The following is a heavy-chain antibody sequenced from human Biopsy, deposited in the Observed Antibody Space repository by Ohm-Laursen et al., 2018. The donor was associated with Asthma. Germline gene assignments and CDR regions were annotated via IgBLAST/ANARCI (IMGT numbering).Heavy chain of an antibody. Sequence: ASVKVSCKASGYNFISLAIHWVRQAPGQRLEWMGWVNTGNGDTKYSQKFQGRVTITRDTSASTAYMELRSLRSEDTATYYCARTYYDFLTGQVKDVFGVWGQGTRVTVSS. J-gene: IGHJ3*01. D-gene: IGHD3-9*01. CDR2: VNTGNGDT. CDR3: ARTYYDFLTGQVKDVFGV. V-gene: IGHV1-3*04. CDR1: GYNFISLA.